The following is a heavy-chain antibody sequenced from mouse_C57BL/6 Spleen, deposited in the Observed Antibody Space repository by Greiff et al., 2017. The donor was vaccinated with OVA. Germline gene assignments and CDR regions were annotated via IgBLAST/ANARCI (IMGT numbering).Heavy chain of an antibody. CDR2: IDPETGGT. CDR1: GYTFTDYE. J-gene: IGHJ3*01. CDR3: TRGVTTRGFAY. V-gene: IGHV1-15*01. Sequence: VQLQQSGAELVRPGASVTLSCKASGYTFTDYEMHWVKQTPVHGLEWIGAIDPETGGTAYNQKFKGKAILTADKSSSTAYMELRSLTSEDSAVYYCTRGVTTRGFAYWGQGTLVTVSA. D-gene: IGHD2-2*01.